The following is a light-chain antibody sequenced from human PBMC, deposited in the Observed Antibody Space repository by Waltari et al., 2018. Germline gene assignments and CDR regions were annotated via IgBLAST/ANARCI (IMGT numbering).Light chain of an antibody. CDR3: QQSYSTPFG. Sequence: DIQMPQSTSSLSASVGSRDTITCRASQSISSYLNWYQQKPGKAPKLLIYAASSLQSGVPSRFSGSGSGTDFTLTISSLQPEDFATYYCQQSYSTPFGFGQGTRLEIK. CDR1: QSISSY. V-gene: IGKV1-39*01. J-gene: IGKJ5*01. CDR2: AAS.